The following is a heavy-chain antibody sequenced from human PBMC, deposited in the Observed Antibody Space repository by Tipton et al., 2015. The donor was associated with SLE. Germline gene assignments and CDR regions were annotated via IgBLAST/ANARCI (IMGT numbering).Heavy chain of an antibody. Sequence: GLVKPSETLSLTCSVSGGSISNYYWSWIRQPPGKGLEWIGYIYYSGTTNYNPSLKSRVTISLDTSKNQISLRLSSVTAADTAVYYCARTRGMTGSRFYFDYWGQGTLATVSS. CDR3: ARTRGMTGSRFYFDY. CDR2: IYYSGTT. J-gene: IGHJ4*02. CDR1: GGSISNYY. V-gene: IGHV4-59*12. D-gene: IGHD3-9*01.